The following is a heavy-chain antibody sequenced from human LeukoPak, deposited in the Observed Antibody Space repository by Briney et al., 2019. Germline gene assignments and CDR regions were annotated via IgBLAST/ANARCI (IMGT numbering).Heavy chain of an antibody. Sequence: ASVKVSCKASGYTFTGYYMHWVRQAPGQGLEWMGWINPNSGGTNYAQKFQGRVTMTRDTSISTAYMELSRLRSDDTAMYYCARYSRLPSSTVRINYYYMDIWGKGTTVTVSS. J-gene: IGHJ6*03. CDR2: INPNSGGT. CDR1: GYTFTGYY. V-gene: IGHV1-2*02. CDR3: ARYSRLPSSTVRINYYYMDI. D-gene: IGHD4-11*01.